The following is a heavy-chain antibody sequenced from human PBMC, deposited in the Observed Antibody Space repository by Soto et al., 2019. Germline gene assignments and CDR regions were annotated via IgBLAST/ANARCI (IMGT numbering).Heavy chain of an antibody. CDR3: AIAVAGTKILKMDY. Sequence: EVQLLESGGGLVQPGGSLRLSCAASGFTFSSYAMSWVRQAPGKGLEWVSAISGSGGSTYYADSVKGRFTISRDNSKNTPYLQMNSLRAEDTAEYYCAIAVAGTKILKMDYWGQGTLVTVSS. J-gene: IGHJ4*02. CDR1: GFTFSSYA. CDR2: ISGSGGST. V-gene: IGHV3-23*01. D-gene: IGHD6-19*01.